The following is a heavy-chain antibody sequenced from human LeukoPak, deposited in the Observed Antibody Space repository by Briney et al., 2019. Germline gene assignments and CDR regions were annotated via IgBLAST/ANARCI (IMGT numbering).Heavy chain of an antibody. Sequence: SETLSLTCTVSGGSISSSSYYWGWIRQPPGKGLEWIGSIYYSGSTYYNPPLKSRVTISVDTSKNQFSLKLSSVTAADTAVYYCARHRQWLAHYYYYYMDVWGKGTTVTVSS. CDR2: IYYSGST. CDR1: GGSISSSSYY. CDR3: ARHRQWLAHYYYYYMDV. D-gene: IGHD6-19*01. J-gene: IGHJ6*03. V-gene: IGHV4-39*01.